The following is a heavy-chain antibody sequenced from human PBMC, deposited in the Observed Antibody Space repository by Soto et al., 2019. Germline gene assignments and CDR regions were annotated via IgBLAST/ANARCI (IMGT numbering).Heavy chain of an antibody. CDR2: IYYSGST. D-gene: IGHD5-18*01. J-gene: IGHJ4*02. V-gene: IGHV4-39*01. CDR3: ARIPVDTAMVTD. CDR1: GGSISSSSYY. Sequence: KTSETLSLTCTVSGGSISSSSYYWGWIRQPPGKGLEWIGSIYYSGSTYYNPSLKSRVTISVDTSKNQFSLKLSSVTAADTAVYYCARIPVDTAMVTDWGQGTLVTVSS.